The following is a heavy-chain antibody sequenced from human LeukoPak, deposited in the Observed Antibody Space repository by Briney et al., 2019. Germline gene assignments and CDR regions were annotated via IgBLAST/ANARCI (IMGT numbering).Heavy chain of an antibody. V-gene: IGHV4-30-2*01. Sequence: SQTLSLTCAVSGGSISSGGYSWSWIRQPPGKGLEWIGYIYHSGSTNYNPSLKSRVTISVDRSKNQFSLKLSSVTAADTAVYYCARATAAGAFDIWGQGTMVTVSS. CDR1: GGSISSGGYS. J-gene: IGHJ3*02. CDR2: IYHSGST. CDR3: ARATAAGAFDI. D-gene: IGHD6-13*01.